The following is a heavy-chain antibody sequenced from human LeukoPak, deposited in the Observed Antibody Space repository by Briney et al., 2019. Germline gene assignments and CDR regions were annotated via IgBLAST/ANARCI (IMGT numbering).Heavy chain of an antibody. CDR3: ARGLRNNDAFDI. CDR1: GFTVSSNY. J-gene: IGHJ3*02. D-gene: IGHD4-17*01. Sequence: GGSLRLSCAASGFTVSSNYMSWVRQAPGKGLEWVSVIYSGGSTYYADSVKGRFTIPRDNSKNTLYLQMNSLRAEDTAVYYCARGLRNNDAFDIWGQGTMVTVSS. CDR2: IYSGGST. V-gene: IGHV3-66*01.